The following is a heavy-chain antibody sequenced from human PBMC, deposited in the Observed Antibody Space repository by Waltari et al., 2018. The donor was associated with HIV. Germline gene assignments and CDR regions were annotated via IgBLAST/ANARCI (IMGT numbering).Heavy chain of an antibody. D-gene: IGHD3-22*01. CDR1: GGSITSSSSY. CDR3: ARDRYYYARTGSPDY. J-gene: IGHJ4*02. CDR2: IYYSGSA. V-gene: IGHV4-39*02. Sequence: QLQLQESGPGLVKPSETLSLTCTASGGSITSSSSYWGWIRQPPGKGLEWIGNIYYSGSAYYNSSLKSRVTISVDMSKNQFSLKLNSVTAADTAVYYCARDRYYYARTGSPDYWGQGTLVTVSS.